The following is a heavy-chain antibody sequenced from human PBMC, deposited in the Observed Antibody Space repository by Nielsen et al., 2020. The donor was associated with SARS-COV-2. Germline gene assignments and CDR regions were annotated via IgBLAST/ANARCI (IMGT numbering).Heavy chain of an antibody. CDR2: ISGSGGST. V-gene: IGHV3-23*01. CDR1: GFTFSSYA. D-gene: IGHD3-9*01. J-gene: IGHJ6*02. Sequence: GGSLRLSCAASGFTFSSYAMSRVRQAPGKGLEWVSAISGSGGSTYYADSVKGRFTISRDNSKNTLYLQMNSLRAEDTAVYYCAKDLRYFDWLRDEIPNRYYYGMDVWGQGTTVTVSS. CDR3: AKDLRYFDWLRDEIPNRYYYGMDV.